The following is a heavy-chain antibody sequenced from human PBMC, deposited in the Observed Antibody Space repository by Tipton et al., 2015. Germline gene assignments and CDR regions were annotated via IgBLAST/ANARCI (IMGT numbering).Heavy chain of an antibody. J-gene: IGHJ4*02. V-gene: IGHV3-33*08. CDR3: ARVRDRSYRREFDY. CDR2: IWYDGINK. Sequence: SLRLSCAASGFIFSNFAMSWVRQAPGKGLEWVALIWYDGINKFYADSVKGRFTISRDNSKNTLYLQMNSLRAEDTAVYYCARVRDRSYRREFDYWGQGTLVTVSS. D-gene: IGHD1-26*01. CDR1: GFIFSNFA.